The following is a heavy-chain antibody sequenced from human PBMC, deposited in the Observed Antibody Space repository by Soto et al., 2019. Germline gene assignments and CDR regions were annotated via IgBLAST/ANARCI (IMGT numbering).Heavy chain of an antibody. CDR2: IIPILGIA. D-gene: IGHD2-21*01. V-gene: IGHV1-69*08. CDR3: ARDHAVIGIKNDYYGMDV. Sequence: QVQLVQSRAEVKKPGSSVKVSCKASGGTFSSYTISWVRQAPGQGLEWMGRIIPILGIANYAQKFQGRVTLTADXXQXTXXMELSSMGSEDTAVYYCARDHAVIGIKNDYYGMDVWGQGTTVTVSS. CDR1: GGTFSSYT. J-gene: IGHJ6*02.